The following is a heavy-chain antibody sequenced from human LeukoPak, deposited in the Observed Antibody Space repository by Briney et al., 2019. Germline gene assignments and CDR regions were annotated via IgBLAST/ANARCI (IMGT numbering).Heavy chain of an antibody. D-gene: IGHD3-22*01. J-gene: IGHJ3*02. V-gene: IGHV4-59*01. CDR2: IYYSGGI. Sequence: SETLSLTCTASGGSISSYYWSWIRQPPGKGLEWIGYIYYSGGINYNPSLRSRVTISVDTSKDQFSLKLSSVTAADTAVYYCARLYYDSSGYPLWAFDIWGQGTMVTVSS. CDR3: ARLYYDSSGYPLWAFDI. CDR1: GGSISSYY.